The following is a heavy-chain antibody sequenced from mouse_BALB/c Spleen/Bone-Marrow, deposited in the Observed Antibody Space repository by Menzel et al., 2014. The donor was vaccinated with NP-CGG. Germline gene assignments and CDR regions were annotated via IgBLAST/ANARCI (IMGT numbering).Heavy chain of an antibody. D-gene: IGHD1-2*01. CDR3: ARPGYYGSQDV. Sequence: DVMLVESGGGLVQPGGSLKLSCAASGFAFSRYWMTWVRQAPGKGLEWIGEINPDSSTINYTPSLKDKFIISRDNAKNTLYLQMSKVRSEDTGRYYCARPGYYGSQDVWGAGTTGTVSS. V-gene: IGHV4-1*02. J-gene: IGHJ1*01. CDR1: GFAFSRYW. CDR2: INPDSSTI.